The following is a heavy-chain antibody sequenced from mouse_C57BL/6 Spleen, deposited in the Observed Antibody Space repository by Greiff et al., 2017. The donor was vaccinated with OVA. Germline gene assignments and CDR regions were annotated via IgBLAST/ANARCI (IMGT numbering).Heavy chain of an antibody. J-gene: IGHJ2*01. CDR3: ARSLGDY. CDR1: GYTFTSYW. V-gene: IGHV1-7*01. Sequence: QVQLQQSGAELAKPGASVKLSCKASGYTFTSYWMHWVKQRPGQGLEWIGYINPSSGYTKYNQKFKGKATLTVDTSSSTAYMQLSSLTSEDSAVYYCARSLGDYWGQGTTLTVSS. CDR2: INPSSGYT.